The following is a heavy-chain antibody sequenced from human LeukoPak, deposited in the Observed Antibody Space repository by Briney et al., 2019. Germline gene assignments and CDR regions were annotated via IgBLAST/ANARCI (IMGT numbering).Heavy chain of an antibody. J-gene: IGHJ4*02. CDR3: ARTSARGAQFDY. D-gene: IGHD3-10*01. CDR1: GGSIINYC. Sequence: PPETLSLTCTVSGGSIINYCWSWIRQPAGMGLEWIGRIYASGSTNYNPSLKSRVTMSVDTSNNQFSLNLSSVTAADTAVYYCARTSARGAQFDYWGQGTLVTVSS. CDR2: IYASGST. V-gene: IGHV4-4*07.